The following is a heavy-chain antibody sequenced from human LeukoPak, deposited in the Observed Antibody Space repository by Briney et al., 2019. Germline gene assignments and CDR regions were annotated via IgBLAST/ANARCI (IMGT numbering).Heavy chain of an antibody. CDR3: ARVAAAGIYYYYYMDV. CDR1: GITLSNYG. J-gene: IGHJ6*03. D-gene: IGHD6-13*01. Sequence: GGSLRLSCAVSGITLSNYGMSWVRQAPGKGLEWVANIKQDGSEKYYVDSVKGRFTISRDNAKNSLYLQMNSLRAEDTAVYYCARVAAAGIYYYYYMDVWGKGTTVTVSS. V-gene: IGHV3-7*01. CDR2: IKQDGSEK.